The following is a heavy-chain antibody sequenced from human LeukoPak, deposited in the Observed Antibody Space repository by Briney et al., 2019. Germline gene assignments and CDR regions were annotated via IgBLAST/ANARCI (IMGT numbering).Heavy chain of an antibody. CDR1: DFTFTTNV. CDR2: SSRYGTDT. CDR3: ARAMGYGAGGYGFDI. V-gene: IGHV3-74*01. J-gene: IGHJ3*02. Sequence: GGSLRLSCAASDFTFTTNVMHWVRQGPGKGLVWVAPSSRYGTDTDYADSVKGRFTISRDNAKNTLYLQMNSLRAADTAVYYCARAMGYGAGGYGFDIWGQGTMVAVSS. D-gene: IGHD3-10*01.